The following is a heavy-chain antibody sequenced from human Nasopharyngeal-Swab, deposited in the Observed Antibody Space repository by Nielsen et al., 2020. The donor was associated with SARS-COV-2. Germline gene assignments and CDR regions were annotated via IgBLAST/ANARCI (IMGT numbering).Heavy chain of an antibody. CDR3: AKDLGVESPLWFDY. Sequence: GESLKISCAASGFTFSSYSMNWVRQAPGKGLEWVSSISSRSGYIYYAESVKGRFTISRDNSKNTLYLQMSSLRAEDTAIYYCAKDLGVESPLWFDYWGQGTLLTVSS. CDR2: ISSRSGYI. D-gene: IGHD4-23*01. J-gene: IGHJ4*02. CDR1: GFTFSSYS. V-gene: IGHV3-21*04.